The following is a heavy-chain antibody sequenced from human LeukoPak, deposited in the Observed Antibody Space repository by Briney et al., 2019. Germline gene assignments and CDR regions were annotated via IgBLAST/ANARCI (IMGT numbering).Heavy chain of an antibody. V-gene: IGHV1-46*01. CDR2: FNPSGGST. D-gene: IGHD6-13*01. J-gene: IGHJ4*02. CDR3: AREVLPGAAALSGGLDY. CDR1: GYTFTSYY. Sequence: ASVKVSCKASGYTFTSYYMHWVRQAPGHGLEWMGIFNPSGGSTSNAQKFQGRVTMTRDTSTSTVYMELSSLRSEDTAVYYCAREVLPGAAALSGGLDYWGQGTLVTVSS.